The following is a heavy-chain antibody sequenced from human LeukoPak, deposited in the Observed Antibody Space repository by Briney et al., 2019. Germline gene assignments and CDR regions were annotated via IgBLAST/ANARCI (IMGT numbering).Heavy chain of an antibody. Sequence: GASLQISCKGSGYSFTDYCIGWVRQMPEKGLEWMGIFYPGDSDTRYSPSFQGQVTISTDKSISTTYLQWGSLKASDTAMYYCARLVGAKGAFDIWGQGTMVTVSS. CDR2: FYPGDSDT. V-gene: IGHV5-51*01. D-gene: IGHD1-26*01. J-gene: IGHJ3*02. CDR3: ARLVGAKGAFDI. CDR1: GYSFTDYC.